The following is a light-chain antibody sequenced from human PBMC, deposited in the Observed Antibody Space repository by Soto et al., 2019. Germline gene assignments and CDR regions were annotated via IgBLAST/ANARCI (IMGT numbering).Light chain of an antibody. Sequence: EIVMTQSPATLSLSPGERATLSCRASQSVSSNLAWYQQKHGQAPRLLISGASARATGVPARFSGSGSGTEFTITISSLQSEDFEVYYCQQYNNWPRTFGEGTKLEIK. CDR1: QSVSSN. V-gene: IGKV3-15*01. CDR3: QQYNNWPRT. J-gene: IGKJ2*01. CDR2: GAS.